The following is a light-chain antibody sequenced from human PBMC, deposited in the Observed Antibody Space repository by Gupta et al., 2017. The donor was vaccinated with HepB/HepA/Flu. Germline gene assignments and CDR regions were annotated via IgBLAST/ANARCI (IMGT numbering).Light chain of an antibody. J-gene: IGKJ4*01. CDR2: KAS. Sequence: DIQMTQSPSTLSASIGDSVTITCGASQNVNNWLAWYQHKPGQAPKVLIYKASTLHSGVPSRFSGSGFGTEFTLTISSLQPDDFATYYCQQYNSYSLTFGGGTRVEIK. V-gene: IGKV1-5*03. CDR3: QQYNSYSLT. CDR1: QNVNNW.